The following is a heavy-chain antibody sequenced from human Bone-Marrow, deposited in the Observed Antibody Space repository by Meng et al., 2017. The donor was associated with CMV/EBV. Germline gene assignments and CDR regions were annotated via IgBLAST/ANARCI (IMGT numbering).Heavy chain of an antibody. J-gene: IGHJ3*02. D-gene: IGHD6-6*01. CDR3: ARGRIAARPMGGAFDI. V-gene: IGHV3-21*01. CDR1: GFTFDDYA. Sequence: GESLKISCAASGFTFDDYAMHWVRQAPGKGLEWVSSISSSSSYIYYADSVKGRFTISRDNAKNSLYLQMNSLRAEDTAVYYCARGRIAARPMGGAFDIWGQGTMVTVSS. CDR2: ISSSSSYI.